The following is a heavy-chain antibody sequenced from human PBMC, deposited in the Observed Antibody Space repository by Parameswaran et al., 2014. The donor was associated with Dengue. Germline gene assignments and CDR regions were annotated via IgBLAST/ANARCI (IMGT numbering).Heavy chain of an antibody. CDR2: IYFSGST. J-gene: IGHJ3*02. Sequence: WIRQPPGKGLEWIGYIYFSGSTYYNPSLKSRVTISIDTSKNQFSLKLSSVTAADTAVYYCARETGDSSGYYHDGAFDIWGQGTMVTVSS. CDR3: ARETGDSSGYYHDGAFDI. V-gene: IGHV4-31*02. D-gene: IGHD3-22*01.